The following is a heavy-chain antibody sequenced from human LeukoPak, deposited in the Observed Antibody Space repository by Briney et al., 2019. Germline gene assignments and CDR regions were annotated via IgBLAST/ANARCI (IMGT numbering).Heavy chain of an antibody. CDR2: ISDSGDYT. CDR3: AKDTSIGKYCTNGVCSPFDY. J-gene: IGHJ4*02. CDR1: GFTFSSYA. D-gene: IGHD2-8*01. Sequence: GGSLRLSCAASGFTFSSYAMSWVRQAPGQGQEWVSAISDSGDYTSYADSVRGRFTISRDNSRNTLYLQMISLRPEDTAVYYCAKDTSIGKYCTNGVCSPFDYWGQGTLVTVSS. V-gene: IGHV3-23*01.